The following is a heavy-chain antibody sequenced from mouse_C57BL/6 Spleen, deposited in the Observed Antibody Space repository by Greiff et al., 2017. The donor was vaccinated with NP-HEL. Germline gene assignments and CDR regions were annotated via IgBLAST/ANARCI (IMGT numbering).Heavy chain of an antibody. V-gene: IGHV1-18*01. CDR2: INPNNGGT. D-gene: IGHD2-2*01. Sequence: EVQGVESGPELVKPGASVKIPCKASGYTFTDYNMDWVKQSHGKSLEWIGDINPNNGGTIYNQKFKGKATLTVDKSSSTAYMELRSLTSEDTAVYYCGRLKVTTWYFDYWGQGTTLTVSS. CDR3: GRLKVTTWYFDY. J-gene: IGHJ2*01. CDR1: GYTFTDYN.